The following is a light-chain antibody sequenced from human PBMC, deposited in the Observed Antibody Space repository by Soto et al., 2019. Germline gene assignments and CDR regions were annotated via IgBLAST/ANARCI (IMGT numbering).Light chain of an antibody. J-gene: IGLJ2*01. V-gene: IGLV4-69*01. CDR1: SGHSSYA. Sequence: QLVLTQSPSASASLGASVKLTCTLSSGHSSYAIAWHQQQPEKGPRYLMKVNSDGSHSKGDGIPDRFSGSSSGAERYLTISSLQSGDEADYYCQTWGTGTVIFGGGTKLTVL. CDR2: VNSDGSH. CDR3: QTWGTGTVI.